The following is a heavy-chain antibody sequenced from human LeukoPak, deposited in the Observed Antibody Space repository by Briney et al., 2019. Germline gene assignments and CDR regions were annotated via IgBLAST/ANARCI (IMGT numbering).Heavy chain of an antibody. Sequence: GGSLRLSCAASGFTFSSYTMNWVRQAPGKGLEWVSSISSTSTYIYYADSVKGRFTISRDNAKSSLYLKMNSLRDEDTAVYYCAGENYYESSGFNWGQGTLVTVSS. J-gene: IGHJ4*02. D-gene: IGHD3-22*01. V-gene: IGHV3-21*01. CDR3: AGENYYESSGFN. CDR1: GFTFSSYT. CDR2: ISSTSTYI.